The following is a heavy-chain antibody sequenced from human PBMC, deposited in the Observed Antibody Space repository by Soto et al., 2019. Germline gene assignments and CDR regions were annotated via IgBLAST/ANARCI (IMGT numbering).Heavy chain of an antibody. D-gene: IGHD2-2*01. CDR3: ARVGGYCSSTSCYHYYYYYMDV. V-gene: IGHV4-4*02. CDR1: SGSISSSNW. J-gene: IGHJ6*03. Sequence: QVQLQESGPGLVKPSGTLSLTCAVSSGSISSSNWWSWVRQPPGKGLEWIGEIYHSGGTNSNPSLNSRVTISVDKSKNPFSLKLSSVTAADTAVYYCARVGGYCSSTSCYHYYYYYMDVWGKGTTVTVSS. CDR2: IYHSGGT.